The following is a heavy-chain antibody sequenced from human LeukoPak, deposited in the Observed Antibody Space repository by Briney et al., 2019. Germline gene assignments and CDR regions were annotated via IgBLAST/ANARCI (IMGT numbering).Heavy chain of an antibody. V-gene: IGHV4-4*07. Sequence: SETLSLTCTVSGGTICSYYWSWIRQPAGKGLEWIGRIYTSGSTNYNPSLKGRVTMSVDTSKNQLSLKLSPVTAADTAVYYCARDQGQYGYYEVYFDYWGQGTLVTVSS. CDR2: IYTSGST. J-gene: IGHJ4*02. D-gene: IGHD4-17*01. CDR3: ARDQGQYGYYEVYFDY. CDR1: GGTICSYY.